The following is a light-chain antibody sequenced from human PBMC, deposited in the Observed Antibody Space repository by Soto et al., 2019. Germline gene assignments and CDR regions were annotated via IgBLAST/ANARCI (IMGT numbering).Light chain of an antibody. CDR2: GAS. CDR3: KQDYTLPPGT. V-gene: IGKV3D-7*01. Sequence: PGERVTLSCRASQSVSSSYLTWYQQKPGQAPRLLIYGASTRATGIPARFSGSGSGTDFTLTISSLQTEDFAAYYCKQDYTLPPGTFGQGTKLEI. CDR1: QSVSSSY. J-gene: IGKJ1*01.